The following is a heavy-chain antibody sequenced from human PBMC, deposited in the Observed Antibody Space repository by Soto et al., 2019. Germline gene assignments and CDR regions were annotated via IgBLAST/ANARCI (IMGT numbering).Heavy chain of an antibody. Sequence: EVQLVESGGGLVQPGGSLKLSCVASGFTFSGSAMHWVRQASGKGLEWVGRIRSKANSYATAYAASVKGRFTISRDDSNNTAYPQMNSLKTEDTAVSYCTSSGEKEWMVHYYYYGMDVWGQGTTVTVSS. D-gene: IGHD6-19*01. CDR1: GFTFSGSA. V-gene: IGHV3-73*02. J-gene: IGHJ6*02. CDR2: IRSKANSYAT. CDR3: TSSGEKEWMVHYYYYGMDV.